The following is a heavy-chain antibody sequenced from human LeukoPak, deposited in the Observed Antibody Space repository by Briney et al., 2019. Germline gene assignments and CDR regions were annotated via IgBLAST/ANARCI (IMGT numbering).Heavy chain of an antibody. CDR3: ARCSSSWYDY. J-gene: IGHJ4*02. CDR2: IYTSGST. Sequence: PSETLSLTCTVSGGSISSGSYYWSWIRQPAGKGLEWIGRIYTSGSTNYNPSLKSRVTISVDTSKNQFSLKLSSVTAADTAVYYCARCSSSWYDYWGQGTLVTVSS. D-gene: IGHD6-13*01. V-gene: IGHV4-61*02. CDR1: GGSISSGSYY.